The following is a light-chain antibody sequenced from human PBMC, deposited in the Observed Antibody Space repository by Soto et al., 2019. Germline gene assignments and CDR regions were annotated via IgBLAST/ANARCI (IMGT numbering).Light chain of an antibody. J-gene: IGLJ1*01. V-gene: IGLV1-36*01. CDR3: AAWDDSLNGCV. Sequence: QSVLTQPPAVSEAPRQRGTISCSGTNSNIGNNAVNWYQQLPGKAPKLLIYFDDLLPSGVSDRFSGSKSGTSASLVISGLQSDDEADYYCAAWDDSLNGCVFGTGTKVTVL. CDR2: FDD. CDR1: NSNIGNNA.